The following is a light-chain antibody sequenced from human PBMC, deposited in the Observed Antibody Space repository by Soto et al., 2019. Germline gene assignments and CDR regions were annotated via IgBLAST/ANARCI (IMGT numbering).Light chain of an antibody. CDR2: GAS. J-gene: IGKJ4*01. Sequence: EIVLTQSPAYLSLSPGEGVTLSCRASQSVSSYLAWYQQKPGQAPRLLIYGASSRATGIPDRFSGSGSGTDFTLTINRLEPEDFAVYYCEQYDKSITFGGGTKVEIK. CDR3: EQYDKSIT. V-gene: IGKV3-20*01. CDR1: QSVSSY.